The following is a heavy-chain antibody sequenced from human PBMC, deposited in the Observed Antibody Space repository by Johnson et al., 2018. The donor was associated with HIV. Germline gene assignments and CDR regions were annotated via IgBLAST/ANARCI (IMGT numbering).Heavy chain of an antibody. Sequence: VLLLESGGGVVQPGRSLRLSCAASGFTFSSYAMHWVRQAPGKGLEWVAVISHDGSTKYYADSVKGRFTISRDNSKNTLYLQMNSLRAEDTALYYCARGRGGNTFDAIVGVWGQGTMVTVSS. CDR2: ISHDGSTK. V-gene: IGHV3-30*04. D-gene: IGHD4-23*01. CDR1: GFTFSSYA. CDR3: ARGRGGNTFDAIVGV. J-gene: IGHJ3*01.